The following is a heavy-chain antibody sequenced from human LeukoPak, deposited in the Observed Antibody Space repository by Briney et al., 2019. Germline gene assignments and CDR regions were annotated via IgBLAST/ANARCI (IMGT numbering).Heavy chain of an antibody. J-gene: IGHJ4*02. CDR3: ARARDRSSWYGYFDY. CDR1: GFTFSSYA. CDR2: ISYDGSNK. D-gene: IGHD6-13*01. V-gene: IGHV3-30-3*01. Sequence: GGSLRLSCAASGFTFSSYAMHWVRQAPGKGLEWVAVISYDGSNKYYADSVKGRFTVSRDNSKNTLYLQMNSLRAEDTAVYYCARARDRSSWYGYFDYWGQGTLVTVSS.